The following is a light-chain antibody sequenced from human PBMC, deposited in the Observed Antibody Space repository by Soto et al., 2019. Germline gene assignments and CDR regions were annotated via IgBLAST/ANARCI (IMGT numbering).Light chain of an antibody. Sequence: EIVMTQSPATLSVSAGERATLSCRASQSVSSNLAWYQQKPGQAPRLLIYGASTRATGIPARFSGSGSGTEVTLTISSLQSEDIAVYYCQQYNNWPLTFGGGTKVEIK. CDR1: QSVSSN. CDR2: GAS. J-gene: IGKJ4*01. CDR3: QQYNNWPLT. V-gene: IGKV3-15*01.